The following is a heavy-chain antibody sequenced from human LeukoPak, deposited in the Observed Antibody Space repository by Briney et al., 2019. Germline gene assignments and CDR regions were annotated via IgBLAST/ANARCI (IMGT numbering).Heavy chain of an antibody. V-gene: IGHV3-23*01. CDR2: LTASGDDS. CDR1: GFTFSAYA. Sequence: PGGSLGLSCGTSGFTFSAYAMSWVRQGPGKGLEWVSSLTASGDDSYYADSVRGRFTISRDNSNNTLYLQMSSLRVEDTGVYYCVKDRHTSGWPNWVDPWGQGTLVTVSS. D-gene: IGHD6-19*01. J-gene: IGHJ5*02. CDR3: VKDRHTSGWPNWVDP.